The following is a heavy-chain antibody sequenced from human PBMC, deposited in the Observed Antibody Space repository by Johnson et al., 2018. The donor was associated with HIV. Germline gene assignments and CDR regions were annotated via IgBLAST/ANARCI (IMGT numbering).Heavy chain of an antibody. J-gene: IGHJ3*01. Sequence: QVQLVESGGGVVQPGRSLRLSCAASGFTFSSYAMHWVRQAPGKGLEWVAVISYDGSNKYYADSVKGRFTISRDNSKNTLYLQMNKLRIEDTALYYCARSLHDYGDYLWGRDAFDLWGQGTMVIVSS. CDR1: GFTFSSYA. CDR2: ISYDGSNK. V-gene: IGHV3-30-3*01. CDR3: ARSLHDYGDYLWGRDAFDL. D-gene: IGHD4-17*01.